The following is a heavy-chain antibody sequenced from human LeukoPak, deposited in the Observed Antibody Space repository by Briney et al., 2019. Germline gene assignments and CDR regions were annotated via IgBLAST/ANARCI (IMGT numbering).Heavy chain of an antibody. V-gene: IGHV3-9*01. CDR2: ISWNSGSI. Sequence: GRSLRLSCAASGFTFDDYALHWVRQAPGKGLEWVSGISWNSGSIGYADSVKGRFTISRDNAKNSLYLQMNSLRAEDTALYYCAKSPSEGAAGTFGYFDLWGRGTLVTVSS. J-gene: IGHJ2*01. CDR3: AKSPSEGAAGTFGYFDL. CDR1: GFTFDDYA. D-gene: IGHD6-13*01.